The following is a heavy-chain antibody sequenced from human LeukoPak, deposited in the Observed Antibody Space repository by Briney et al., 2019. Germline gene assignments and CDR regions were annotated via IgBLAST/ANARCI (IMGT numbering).Heavy chain of an antibody. Sequence: GGSLRLSCAASGFTFSSYSMNWVRQAPGKGLEWVSYISSSSSTIYYADSVKGRFTISRDNSKNTLYLQMNSLRAEDTAVYYCAGRGPARAFDIWGQGTMVTVSS. D-gene: IGHD3-10*01. CDR1: GFTFSSYS. J-gene: IGHJ3*02. CDR3: AGRGPARAFDI. CDR2: ISSSSSTI. V-gene: IGHV3-48*01.